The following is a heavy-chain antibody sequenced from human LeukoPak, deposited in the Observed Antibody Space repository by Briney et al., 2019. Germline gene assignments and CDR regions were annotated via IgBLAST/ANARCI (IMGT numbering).Heavy chain of an antibody. Sequence: RGESLKISCKGSGYSFTSYWIGWVRQMPGRGLEWMGIIYPGDSDTRYSPSFQGQVTISADKSISTAYLQWSSLKASDTAMYYCANTRFKNLFDAFDIWGQGTMVTVSS. CDR1: GYSFTSYW. J-gene: IGHJ3*02. CDR3: ANTRFKNLFDAFDI. V-gene: IGHV5-51*01. D-gene: IGHD1-14*01. CDR2: IYPGDSDT.